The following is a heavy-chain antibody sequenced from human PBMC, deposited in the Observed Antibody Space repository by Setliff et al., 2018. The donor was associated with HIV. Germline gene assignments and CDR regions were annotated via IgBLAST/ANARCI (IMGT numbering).Heavy chain of an antibody. CDR3: ARDFTYDYDSSGHG. CDR1: GDSLSSSSYY. J-gene: IGHJ4*02. CDR2: IFYSGTT. V-gene: IGHV4-39*07. Sequence: SETLSLTCTVSGDSLSSSSYYWGWIRQPPGKGLEWIGSIFYSGTTYYNPSLKSRVTISVDTSKNQFSLKLSTVTAADTAVYYCARDFTYDYDSSGHGWGQGTLVTVSS. D-gene: IGHD3-22*01.